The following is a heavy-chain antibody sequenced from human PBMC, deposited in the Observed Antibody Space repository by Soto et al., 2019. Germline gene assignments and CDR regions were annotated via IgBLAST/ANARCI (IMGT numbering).Heavy chain of an antibody. CDR3: ARVPRQLEPTLCFDP. D-gene: IGHD1-1*01. Sequence: PSETLSLTCTVSGGSIGSGDYYWSWIRQPPGKGLEGIGYIYYSGNTYYNPSLKSRLTISLDTSKNQFSLNLSSVTAADTAAFFCARVPRQLEPTLCFDPWGQGTLVTVSS. J-gene: IGHJ5*02. CDR1: GGSIGSGDYY. V-gene: IGHV4-30-4*01. CDR2: IYYSGNT.